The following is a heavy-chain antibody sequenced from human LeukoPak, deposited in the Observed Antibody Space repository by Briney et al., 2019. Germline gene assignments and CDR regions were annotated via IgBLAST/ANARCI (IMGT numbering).Heavy chain of an antibody. CDR1: GFTFRSYS. J-gene: IGHJ4*02. Sequence: GETLRLSCAGPGFTFRSYSSNWLGHPPGKGLQGLSAISSSSSDIYYADSVKGRFTISRDNAKNSLYLQMNSLRGEDTTVYYCAREMHGSNWYPGYRGQGTLVTVSS. CDR2: ISSSSSDI. CDR3: AREMHGSNWYPGY. D-gene: IGHD6-13*01. V-gene: IGHV3-21*01.